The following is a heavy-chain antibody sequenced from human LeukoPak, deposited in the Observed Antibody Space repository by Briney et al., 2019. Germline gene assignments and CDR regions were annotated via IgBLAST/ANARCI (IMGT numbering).Heavy chain of an antibody. V-gene: IGHV3-23*01. D-gene: IGHD3-22*01. Sequence: PGGSLRLSCAASGFTFSSYAMSWVRQAPGKGLEWVSIIGGSGGSTYYADSVKGRFTISRDNSKYTPYLQMNSLRAEDTAVYYCAKRGVTMIVGSWFDPWGQGTLVTVSS. CDR1: GFTFSSYA. CDR2: IGGSGGST. CDR3: AKRGVTMIVGSWFDP. J-gene: IGHJ5*02.